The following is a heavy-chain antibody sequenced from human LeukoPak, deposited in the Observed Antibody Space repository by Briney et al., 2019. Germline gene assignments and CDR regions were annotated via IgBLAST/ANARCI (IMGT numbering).Heavy chain of an antibody. CDR1: GGSISSSSYY. D-gene: IGHD5-18*01. CDR2: INHSGST. J-gene: IGHJ4*02. Sequence: SETLSLTCTVSGGSISSSSYYWGWIRQPPGKGLEWIGEINHSGSTNYNPSLKSRVTISVDTSKNQFSLKLSSVTAADTAVYYCARGSGYSYDYNYWGQGTLVTVSS. V-gene: IGHV4-39*07. CDR3: ARGSGYSYDYNY.